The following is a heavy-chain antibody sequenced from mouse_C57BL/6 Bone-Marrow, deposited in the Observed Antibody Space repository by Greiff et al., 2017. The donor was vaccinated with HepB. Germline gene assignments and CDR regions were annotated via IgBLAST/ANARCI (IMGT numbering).Heavy chain of an antibody. Sequence: VQLQQPGAELVRPGSSVKLSCKASGYTFTSYWMHWVKQRPIQGLEWIGNIDPSDSETHYNQKFKDKATLTVDKSSSTAYMQLSSLTSEYSAVYDCARSPSWYVDYWGQGTTLTVSS. CDR1: GYTFTSYW. D-gene: IGHD1-1*01. CDR3: ARSPSWYVDY. J-gene: IGHJ2*01. CDR2: IDPSDSET. V-gene: IGHV1-52*01.